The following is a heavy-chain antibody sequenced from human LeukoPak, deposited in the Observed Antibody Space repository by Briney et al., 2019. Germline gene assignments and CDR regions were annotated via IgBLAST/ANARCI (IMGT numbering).Heavy chain of an antibody. CDR1: GFTFSNYA. CDR2: ISGSGGST. D-gene: IGHD3-16*02. Sequence: GGSLRLSCAASGFTFSNYAMSWVRQAPGKGLEWVSAISGSGGSTYYADSVKSRFTISRDNSKNTLYLQMNSLRAEDTAVYYCALNGREVPSGAFDIWGQGTMVTVPS. J-gene: IGHJ3*02. CDR3: ALNGREVPSGAFDI. V-gene: IGHV3-23*01.